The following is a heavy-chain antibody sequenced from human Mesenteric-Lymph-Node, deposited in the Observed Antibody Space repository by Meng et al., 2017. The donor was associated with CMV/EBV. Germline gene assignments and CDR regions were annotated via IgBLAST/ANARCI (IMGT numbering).Heavy chain of an antibody. CDR1: GFTFSDYY. V-gene: IGHV3-11*04. J-gene: IGHJ6*02. Sequence: GGSLRLSCAASGFTFSDYYMTWIRQAPGKGLEWVSYISTSGNVIYYADSVKGRFTISRDNSKNTLYLQMNSLRAEDTAVYYCARGIGYSYGSPPYGMDVWGQGTTVTVSS. CDR2: ISTSGNVI. D-gene: IGHD5-18*01. CDR3: ARGIGYSYGSPPYGMDV.